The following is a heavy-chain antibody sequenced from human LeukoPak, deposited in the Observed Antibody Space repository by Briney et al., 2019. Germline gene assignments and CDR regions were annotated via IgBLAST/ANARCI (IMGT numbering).Heavy chain of an antibody. CDR2: ISGSGGST. CDR1: GFTFSSYA. V-gene: IGHV3-23*01. J-gene: IGHJ4*02. Sequence: GGSLRLSCAASGFTFSSYAMSWVRQAPGKGLEWVPAISGSGGSTYYADSVKGRFTISRDNSKNTLYLQMNSLRAEDTAVYYCARAVDTAMGGYYFDYWGQGTLVTVSS. D-gene: IGHD5-18*01. CDR3: ARAVDTAMGGYYFDY.